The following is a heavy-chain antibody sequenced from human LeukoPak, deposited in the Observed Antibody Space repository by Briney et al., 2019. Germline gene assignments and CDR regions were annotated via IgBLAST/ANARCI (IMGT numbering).Heavy chain of an antibody. V-gene: IGHV3-48*03. CDR1: GFTFSSSE. CDR3: ARDYSGWSLDP. J-gene: IGHJ5*02. CDR2: ISDSGKTK. Sequence: GGSLRLSCAASGFTFSSSEMNWVRQAPGKGLEWVSYISDSGKTKYYADSVKGQFTISRDNAKNSLYLQMNSLRAEDTAVYYCARDYSGWSLDPWGQGTLVTVSS. D-gene: IGHD5-12*01.